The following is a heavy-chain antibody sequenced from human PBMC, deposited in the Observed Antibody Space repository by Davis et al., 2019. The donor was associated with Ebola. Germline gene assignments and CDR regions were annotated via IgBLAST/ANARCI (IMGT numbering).Heavy chain of an antibody. CDR3: ARRLYDSTGYYIDY. CDR1: GYTFTGYY. V-gene: IGHV1-2*02. Sequence: ASVKVSCKASGYTFTGYYMHWVRQAPGQGLEWMGWINPNSGGTNYAQKFQGRVTMTRDTSISTAYMELSRLRSDDTAVYYCARRLYDSTGYYIDYWGQGTLVTVSS. CDR2: INPNSGGT. D-gene: IGHD3-22*01. J-gene: IGHJ4*02.